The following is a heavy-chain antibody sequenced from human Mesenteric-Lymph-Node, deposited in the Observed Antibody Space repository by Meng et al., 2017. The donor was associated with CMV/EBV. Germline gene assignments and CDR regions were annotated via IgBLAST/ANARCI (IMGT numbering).Heavy chain of an antibody. D-gene: IGHD3-10*01. Sequence: SETLSLTCGVYDGSFSPYFWSWVRQPPGKGLEWIGEIDHSASTNFNPSLKSRLTISVDTSKKQFSLKLSSVTAADTALYYCARGYYGSGILRLDPWGQGTLVTVSS. J-gene: IGHJ5*02. V-gene: IGHV4-34*01. CDR2: IDHSAST. CDR3: ARGYYGSGILRLDP. CDR1: DGSFSPYF.